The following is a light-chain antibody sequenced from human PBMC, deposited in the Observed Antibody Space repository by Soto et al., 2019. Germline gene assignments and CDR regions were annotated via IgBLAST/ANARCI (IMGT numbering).Light chain of an antibody. CDR3: SSYAGSNNVL. CDR1: SSDIGGYKF. Sequence: QSALTQPPSASGSPGQSVTISCTGTSSDIGGYKFVSWYQQHPGKAPKLMIYEVSKRPSGVPDRFSGSKSGNTASLTVSGLQADDEAAYYCSSYAGSNNVLFGGGTQLTVL. CDR2: EVS. J-gene: IGLJ2*01. V-gene: IGLV2-8*01.